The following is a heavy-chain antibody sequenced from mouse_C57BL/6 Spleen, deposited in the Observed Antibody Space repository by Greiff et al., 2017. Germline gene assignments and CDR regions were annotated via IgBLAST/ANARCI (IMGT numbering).Heavy chain of an antibody. Sequence: EVKVEESGGGLVQPGGSMKLSCVASGFTFSNYWMNWVRQSPEKGLEWVAQIRLKSDNYATHYAESVKGRFTISRDDSKSSVYLQMNNLRAEDTGIYYCTRGNYVWYAMDYWGQGTSVTVSS. D-gene: IGHD2-1*01. CDR1: GFTFSNYW. CDR2: IRLKSDNYAT. J-gene: IGHJ4*01. V-gene: IGHV6-3*01. CDR3: TRGNYVWYAMDY.